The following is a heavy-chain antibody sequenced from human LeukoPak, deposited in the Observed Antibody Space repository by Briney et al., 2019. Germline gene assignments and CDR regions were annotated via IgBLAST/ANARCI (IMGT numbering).Heavy chain of an antibody. CDR1: GFTFSSYA. Sequence: PGGSLRLSCAASGFTFSSYAMSWVRQAPGKGLGWVSAISGSGGSTYYADSVKGRFTISRDNSKNTLYLQMNSLRAEDTAVYYCAKEFRVVVVAATRDPFDYWGQGTLVTVSS. CDR2: ISGSGGST. J-gene: IGHJ4*02. CDR3: AKEFRVVVVAATRDPFDY. V-gene: IGHV3-23*01. D-gene: IGHD2-15*01.